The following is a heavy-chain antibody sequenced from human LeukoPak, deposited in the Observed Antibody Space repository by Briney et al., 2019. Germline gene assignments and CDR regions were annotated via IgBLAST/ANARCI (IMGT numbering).Heavy chain of an antibody. J-gene: IGHJ4*02. CDR1: GGSFSGYY. D-gene: IGHD3-3*01. CDR2: INHSGST. CDR3: ARGQPYYDFWSGYVYYFDY. Sequence: SETLSLTCAVYGGSFSGYYWSWIRQPPGKGLNWIGEINHSGSTNYNPSLKSRVTISVDTSKNQFSLKLSSVTAADTAVYYCARGQPYYDFWSGYVYYFDYWGQGTLVTVSS. V-gene: IGHV4-34*01.